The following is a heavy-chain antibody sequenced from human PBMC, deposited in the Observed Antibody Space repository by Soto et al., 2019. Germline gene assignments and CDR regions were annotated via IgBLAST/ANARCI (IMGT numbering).Heavy chain of an antibody. J-gene: IGHJ4*02. CDR3: AKPHYDFWSGYLD. V-gene: IGHV3-23*01. D-gene: IGHD3-3*01. CDR2: ISGSGGNT. CDR1: GFTFYNYA. Sequence: GGSLRLSCAASGFTFYNYAMSWVRQPPGEGLEWVSAISGSGGNTYYADSVKGRFTISRDRSKNTLYLQMNSLRAEDTAVYYCAKPHYDFWSGYLDWGQGTLVTVSS.